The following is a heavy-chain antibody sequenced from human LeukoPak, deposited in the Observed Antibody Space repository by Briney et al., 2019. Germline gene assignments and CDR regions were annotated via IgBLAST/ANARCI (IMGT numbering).Heavy chain of an antibody. Sequence: GESLKISCKGSGYSFTSYWIGWVRQMPGKGLEWMGIIYPGDSDTRYNPSFQGQVTISADKSISTAYLQWSSLKASDTAMYYRARRPYCGGDCYWPSSYYFDYWGQGTLVTVSS. V-gene: IGHV5-51*01. CDR2: IYPGDSDT. D-gene: IGHD2-21*02. CDR3: ARRPYCGGDCYWPSSYYFDY. J-gene: IGHJ4*02. CDR1: GYSFTSYW.